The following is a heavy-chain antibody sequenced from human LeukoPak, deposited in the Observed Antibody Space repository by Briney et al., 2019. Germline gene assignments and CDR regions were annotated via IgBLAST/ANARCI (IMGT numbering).Heavy chain of an antibody. CDR3: ARPRFPYYRLSGPDYYYMDV. D-gene: IGHD3-10*01. V-gene: IGHV1-69*06. J-gene: IGHJ6*03. CDR1: GGTFSSYA. CDR2: TIPIFGTT. Sequence: ASVKVSCKASGGTFSSYAISWVRQAPGQGLEWMGETIPIFGTTNYAQKFQGRVTITADKSTSTVYMDLSSLRSEDTAVYYCARPRFPYYRLSGPDYYYMDVWGKGTTVTVSS.